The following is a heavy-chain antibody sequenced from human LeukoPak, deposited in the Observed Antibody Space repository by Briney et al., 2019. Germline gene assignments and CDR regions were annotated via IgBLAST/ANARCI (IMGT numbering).Heavy chain of an antibody. Sequence: SETLSLTCAVYGGSFSGYYWTWIRQPPGKGLEWIGEINHSGSTNDNPSLKSRVTISVDTSKSQFSLKLSSVTAADTAIYFCARRGLRFLESVKYSWFDPWGQGTLVTVSS. CDR2: INHSGST. CDR3: ARRGLRFLESVKYSWFDP. D-gene: IGHD3-3*01. J-gene: IGHJ5*02. CDR1: GGSFSGYY. V-gene: IGHV4-34*01.